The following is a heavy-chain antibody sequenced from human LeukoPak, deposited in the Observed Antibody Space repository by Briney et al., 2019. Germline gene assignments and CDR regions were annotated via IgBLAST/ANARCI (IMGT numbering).Heavy chain of an antibody. CDR1: GGSMSSYY. D-gene: IGHD3-10*01. Sequence: SETLSLTCTVSGGSMSSYYWSWIRQPPGKGLEWIGYTSYSGSANNYNPSLKSRVIISVNTSNNQFSLKLTSVTAADTAIYYCARDASGEAFDIWGQGTMVTVSS. CDR3: ARDASGEAFDI. CDR2: TSYSGSAN. V-gene: IGHV4-59*01. J-gene: IGHJ3*02.